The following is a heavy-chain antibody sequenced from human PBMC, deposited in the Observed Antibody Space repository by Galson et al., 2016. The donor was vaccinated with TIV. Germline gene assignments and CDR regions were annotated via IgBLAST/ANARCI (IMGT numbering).Heavy chain of an antibody. CDR2: ISHGGNNK. V-gene: IGHV3-30-3*01. Sequence: SLRLSCAASGFTFDSYTFHWVRQTPGKGLEWVAIISHGGNNKDFADSVQGRFTISRDSSKNTVFLQMNSLRLEDTAVYYCTRDGRGNWKYVDYFDYWGQGTLVTVSS. J-gene: IGHJ4*02. CDR1: GFTFDSYT. CDR3: TRDGRGNWKYVDYFDY. D-gene: IGHD1-7*01.